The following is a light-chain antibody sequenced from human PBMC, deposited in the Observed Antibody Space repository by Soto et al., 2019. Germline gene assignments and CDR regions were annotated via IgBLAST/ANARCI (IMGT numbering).Light chain of an antibody. V-gene: IGKV3-11*01. CDR1: QDISTL. CDR2: DAS. CDR3: QQRSNWPPIT. Sequence: IVLTQSPATLSLSPVERATLSFMASQDISTLLAWYQPTPGQPPRLLIYDASKRATGIPARFTGSGSGTDFTLTIGSLEPEDFALYYCQQRSNWPPITCGQGTRREIK. J-gene: IGKJ5*01.